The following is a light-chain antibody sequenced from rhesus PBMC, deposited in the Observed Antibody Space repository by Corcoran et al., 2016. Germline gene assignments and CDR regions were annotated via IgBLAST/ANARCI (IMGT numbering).Light chain of an antibody. Sequence: DIVMTQSPDSLAVSLGEGVTINCKSSQSLLYSSNNKNSLAWYQQKPGQVSKLLIYWASTRESGVPNRFSGSGSGTDFTLTTSGLQAEDGAVYYCQQYYTTPYSFGQGTNVEIK. CDR3: QQYYTTPYS. J-gene: IGKJ2*01. CDR2: WAS. V-gene: IGKV4-1*01. CDR1: QSLLYSSNNKNS.